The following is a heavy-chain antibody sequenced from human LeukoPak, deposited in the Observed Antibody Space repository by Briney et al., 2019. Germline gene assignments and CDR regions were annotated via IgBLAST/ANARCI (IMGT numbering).Heavy chain of an antibody. Sequence: GGSLRLSCAASGFTFSSYAMSWVRQAPGKGLGWVSGISSSGGSTVYADSVKGRFTISRDNSKNTLYLQMNSLRAEDTAVYYCVLSSSWYQHWGQGTLVTVSS. J-gene: IGHJ1*01. V-gene: IGHV3-23*01. CDR1: GFTFSSYA. CDR2: ISSSGGST. D-gene: IGHD6-13*01. CDR3: VLSSSWYQH.